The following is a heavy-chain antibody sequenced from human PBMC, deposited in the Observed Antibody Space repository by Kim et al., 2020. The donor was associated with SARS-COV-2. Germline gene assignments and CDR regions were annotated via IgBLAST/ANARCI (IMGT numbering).Heavy chain of an antibody. CDR1: GFTFSNAR. D-gene: IGHD2-8*01. J-gene: IGHJ6*01. V-gene: IGHV3-15*01. CDR2: IKSKTDGWTT. Sequence: GGSLRLSCAASGFTFSNARMSWVRQAPGKGLEWVGHIKSKTDGWTTDYAAPVKGRFAISRDDSKNTLYLQMNSLKTEDTAVYYCSTDNGYPDRYGMDVWG. CDR3: STDNGYPDRYGMDV.